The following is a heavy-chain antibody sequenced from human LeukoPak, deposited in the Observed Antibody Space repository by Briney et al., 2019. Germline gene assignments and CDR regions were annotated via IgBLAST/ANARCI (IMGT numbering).Heavy chain of an antibody. J-gene: IGHJ3*02. CDR1: GGSISSSSYY. CDR2: IYYSGST. CDR3: AREAWLGPDDAFDI. Sequence: SETLSLTCTVSGGSISSSSYYWGWIRQPPGKGLEWIGSIYYSGSTYYNPSLKSRVTISVDTSKNQFSLKLSSVTAADTAAYYCAREAWLGPDDAFDIWGQGTMVTVSS. V-gene: IGHV4-39*02. D-gene: IGHD6-19*01.